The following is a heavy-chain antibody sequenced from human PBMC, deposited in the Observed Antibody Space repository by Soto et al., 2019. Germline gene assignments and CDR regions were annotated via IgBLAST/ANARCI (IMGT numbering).Heavy chain of an antibody. CDR3: ARDLVTDWYFHL. D-gene: IGHD2-21*02. CDR1: GGTFSSYT. V-gene: IGHV1-69*08. CDR2: IIPILGIA. J-gene: IGHJ2*01. Sequence: QVQLVQSGAEVKKPGSSVKVSCTASGGTFSSYTISWVRQAPGQGLEWMGRIIPILGIANYAQKFQGRVTITADKSTSTAYMELSSLRSEDTAVYYCARDLVTDWYFHLWGRGTLVTVSS.